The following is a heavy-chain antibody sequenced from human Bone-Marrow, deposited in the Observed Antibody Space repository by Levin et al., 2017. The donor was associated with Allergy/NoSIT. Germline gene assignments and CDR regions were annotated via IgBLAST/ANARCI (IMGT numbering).Heavy chain of an antibody. V-gene: IGHV4-38-2*02. CDR2: IYHSGST. J-gene: IGHJ5*02. D-gene: IGHD5-12*01. CDR3: ARDQKIVATPGYWFDP. CDR1: GYSISSGYY. Sequence: MPSETLSLTCTVSGYSISSGYYWGWIRQPPGKGLEWIGSIYHSGSTYYNPSLKSRVTISVDTSKNQFSLKLSSVTAADTAVYYCARDQKIVATPGYWFDPWGQGTLVTVSS.